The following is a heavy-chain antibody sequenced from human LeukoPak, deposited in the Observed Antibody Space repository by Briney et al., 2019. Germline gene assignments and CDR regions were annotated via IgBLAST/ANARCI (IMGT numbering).Heavy chain of an antibody. CDR3: ARGYSGYDVGY. Sequence: TSETLSLTCTVSGGSISSYYWSWIRQPPGKGLEWIGYIYYSGSTNYNPSLKSRVTISVDTSKNQFSLKLSSVTAADTAVYYCARGYSGYDVGYWGQGTLVTVSS. D-gene: IGHD5-12*01. J-gene: IGHJ4*02. CDR1: GGSISSYY. V-gene: IGHV4-59*08. CDR2: IYYSGST.